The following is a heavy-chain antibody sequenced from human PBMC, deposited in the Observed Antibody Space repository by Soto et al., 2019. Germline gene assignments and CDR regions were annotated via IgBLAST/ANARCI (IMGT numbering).Heavy chain of an antibody. CDR2: IDPSDSYT. J-gene: IGHJ6*01. V-gene: IGHV5-10-1*01. CDR3: ARQRVTDDEYYHYLLDV. Sequence: PREALRISCKGSGDSFTSCWISWVRQMPGKGLEWMGRIDPSDSYTNYSPSFQGHVTISADKSISTAYLQWSSLKASDTAMYYCARQRVTDDEYYHYLLDVWGQG. D-gene: IGHD1-1*01. CDR1: GDSFTSCW.